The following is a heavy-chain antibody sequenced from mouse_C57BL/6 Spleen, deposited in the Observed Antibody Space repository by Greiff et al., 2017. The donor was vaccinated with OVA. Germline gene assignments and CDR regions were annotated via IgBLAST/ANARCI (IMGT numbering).Heavy chain of an antibody. CDR3: ARGDYGSSFAY. CDR1: GYTFTDYN. D-gene: IGHD1-1*01. CDR2: INPNNGGT. V-gene: IGHV1-18*01. J-gene: IGHJ3*01. Sequence: VQLQQSGPELVKPGASVTIPCKASGYTFTDYNMDWVKQSHGKSLEWIGDINPNNGGTIYNQKFKGKATLTVDKSSSTAYMELRSLTSEDTAVYYCARGDYGSSFAYWGKGTLVTVSA.